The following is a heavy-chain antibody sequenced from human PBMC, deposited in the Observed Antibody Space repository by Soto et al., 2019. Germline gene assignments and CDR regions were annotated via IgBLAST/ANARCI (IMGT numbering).Heavy chain of an antibody. Sequence: EVQMLESGGGLVQPGGSLGLSGEASGITFSSNTISWFRQAPGKGLDWVSGISGRGGSTYYADSVKARFTISRDNSKNTLYLQMDSLRDEDAAVYYCAKTPSSGWFYFDYWGQGTLVTVSS. J-gene: IGHJ4*02. V-gene: IGHV3-23*01. CDR3: AKTPSSGWFYFDY. CDR2: ISGRGGST. CDR1: GITFSSNT. D-gene: IGHD6-19*01.